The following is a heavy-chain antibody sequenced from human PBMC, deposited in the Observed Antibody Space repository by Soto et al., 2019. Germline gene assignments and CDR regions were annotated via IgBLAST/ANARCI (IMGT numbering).Heavy chain of an antibody. J-gene: IGHJ6*03. V-gene: IGHV4-59*08. CDR2: IYYSGST. Sequence: SETLSLTCTVSGGSISSYYWSWIRQPPGKGLEWIGYIYYSGSTNYNPSLKSRVTISVDTSKNQFSLKLSSVTAADTAVYYCASFYYYYMDGWGKGNTVTFSS. CDR1: GGSISSYY. CDR3: ASFYYYYMDG.